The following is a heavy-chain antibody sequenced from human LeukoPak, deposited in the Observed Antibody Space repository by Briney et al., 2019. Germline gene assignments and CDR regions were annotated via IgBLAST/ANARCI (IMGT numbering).Heavy chain of an antibody. V-gene: IGHV3-43*02. J-gene: IGHJ4*02. D-gene: IGHD2-8*01. CDR3: AKGPCTNGVCYAYYFDY. CDR1: GLTFSSYS. CDR2: ISGDGGST. Sequence: GGSLGLSCAASGLTFSSYSMNWVRQAPGKGLEWVSLISGDGGSTYYADSVKGRFTISRDNSKNSLYLQMNSLRTEDTALYYCAKGPCTNGVCYAYYFDYWGQGTLVTVSS.